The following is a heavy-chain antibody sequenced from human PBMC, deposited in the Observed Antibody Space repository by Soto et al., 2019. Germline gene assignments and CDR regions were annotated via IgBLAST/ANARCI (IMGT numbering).Heavy chain of an antibody. CDR3: ARGWWEREGYVIDA. V-gene: IGHV4-39*07. CDR1: GGSISSSSYY. J-gene: IGHJ6*02. CDR2: IYYSGST. D-gene: IGHD1-26*01. Sequence: SETLSLTCTVSGGSISSSSYYWGWIRQPPGKGLEWIGSIYYSGSTYYNPSLKSRVTISDDTSTNQIFLTLTSVTAADTAVYYCARGWWEREGYVIDARGQGTAVTV.